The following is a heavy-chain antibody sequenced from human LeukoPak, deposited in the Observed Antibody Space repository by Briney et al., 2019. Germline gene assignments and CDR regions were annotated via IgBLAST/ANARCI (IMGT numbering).Heavy chain of an antibody. V-gene: IGHV3-9*01. CDR1: GFTFDDYA. CDR2: ISWNSGSI. CDR3: AKNTIFGVV. J-gene: IGHJ4*02. D-gene: IGHD3-3*01. Sequence: GGSLRLSCAASGFTFDDYAMHWVRQAPGKGLEWVSGISWNSGSIGYADSVKGRFTISRDNAKNSLYLQMNSLRAEDTALYYCAKNTIFGVVWGQGTLVTVSS.